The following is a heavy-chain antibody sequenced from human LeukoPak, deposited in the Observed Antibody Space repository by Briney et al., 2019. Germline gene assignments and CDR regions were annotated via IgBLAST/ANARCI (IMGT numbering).Heavy chain of an antibody. CDR2: ISGSGGST. D-gene: IGHD3-22*01. CDR3: AKDPSSFYYYDSTYYFDY. CDR1: GFTFSSYA. Sequence: GGSLRLSCAASGFTFSSYAMSWVRQAPGKGLEWVSAISGSGGSTYYADSVKGRFTISRDNSKNTLYLQMNSLRAEDTAVYYCAKDPSSFYYYDSTYYFDYWGQGTLVTVSS. J-gene: IGHJ4*02. V-gene: IGHV3-23*01.